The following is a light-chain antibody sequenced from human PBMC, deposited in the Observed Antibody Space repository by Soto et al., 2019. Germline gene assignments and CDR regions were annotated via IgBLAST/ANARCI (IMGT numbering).Light chain of an antibody. CDR1: QSISIF. J-gene: IGKJ2*01. Sequence: DIQMTQSPSSLSASVGDRVTITCRASQSISIFLNWYQQKPGKAPKLLIYAASSLQIGVPSRFSGSRSGTDFTLTISSLQPEDSATYYCQQNYNTPYTFGQGTKLEIK. CDR3: QQNYNTPYT. CDR2: AAS. V-gene: IGKV1-39*01.